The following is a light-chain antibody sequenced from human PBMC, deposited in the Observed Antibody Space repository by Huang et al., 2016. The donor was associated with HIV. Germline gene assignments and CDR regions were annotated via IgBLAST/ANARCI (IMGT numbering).Light chain of an antibody. CDR3: QQYDDLPLT. CDR1: PNISKY. J-gene: IGKJ4*01. V-gene: IGKV1-33*01. Sequence: DIQMTQSPSSLSASIGDRVTITCQASPNISKYLNWYQQKSGKAPKFLIYDASNLGAGVPSSFRGSGSGTDFTFTITRLQPEDFATYYCQQYDDLPLTFGGGTKVEIK. CDR2: DAS.